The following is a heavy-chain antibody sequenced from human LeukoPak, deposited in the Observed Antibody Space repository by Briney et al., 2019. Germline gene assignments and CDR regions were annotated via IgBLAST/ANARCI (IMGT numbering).Heavy chain of an antibody. CDR1: GFTFSSYS. D-gene: IGHD1-26*01. Sequence: KSGGSLRLSCAASGFTFSSYSMTWVRQAPGKGLEWVSSISSSSSYIYYADSVKGRFTISRDNAKNSLYLQMDSLRAEDTAVYYCARSPVVGAFDYWGQGILVTVSS. CDR3: ARSPVVGAFDY. CDR2: ISSSSSYI. V-gene: IGHV3-21*01. J-gene: IGHJ4*02.